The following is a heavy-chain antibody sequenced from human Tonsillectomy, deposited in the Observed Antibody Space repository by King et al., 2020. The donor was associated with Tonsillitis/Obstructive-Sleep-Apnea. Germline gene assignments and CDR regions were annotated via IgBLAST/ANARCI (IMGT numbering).Heavy chain of an antibody. Sequence: VQLQQWGAGLLKPSETLSLTCAVYGGSFSGYYWSWIRQPPGKGLEWIGEINHSGSTNYNPSLKSRVTISVDTSKHQFSLKLSSVTAADTAVYYCARGIRIDFWSGYYGADYYYMDVWGKGTTVTVSS. V-gene: IGHV4-34*01. CDR2: INHSGST. CDR1: GGSFSGYY. J-gene: IGHJ6*03. CDR3: ARGIRIDFWSGYYGADYYYMDV. D-gene: IGHD3-3*01.